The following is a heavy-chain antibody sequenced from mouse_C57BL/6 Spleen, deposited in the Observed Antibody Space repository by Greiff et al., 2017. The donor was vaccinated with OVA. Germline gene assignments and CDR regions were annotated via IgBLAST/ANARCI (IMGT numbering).Heavy chain of an antibody. D-gene: IGHD5-1-1*01. CDR2: IDPSDSDT. CDR1: GYTFTSYW. Sequence: QVQLQQPGAELVMPGASVKLSCKASGYTFTSYWMHWVKQRPGQGLEWIGEIDPSDSDTNYNQKFKGKSTLTVDKSSSTAYMQLSSLTSEDSAVYYCARYGNTRYCSLDYWGKGTSVTVSS. V-gene: IGHV1-69*01. J-gene: IGHJ4*01. CDR3: ARYGNTRYCSLDY.